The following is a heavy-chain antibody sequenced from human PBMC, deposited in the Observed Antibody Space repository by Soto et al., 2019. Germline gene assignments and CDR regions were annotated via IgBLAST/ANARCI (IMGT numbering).Heavy chain of an antibody. D-gene: IGHD6-19*01. CDR1: GFTFSSYW. CDR3: ARESQWLGTYYYYGMDV. Sequence: GSLRLSCAASGFTFSSYWMSWVRQAPGKGLEWVANIKQDGSEKYYVDSVKGRFTISRDNAKNSLYLQMNSLRAEDTAVYYCARESQWLGTYYYYGMDVWGQGTTVTVSS. CDR2: IKQDGSEK. J-gene: IGHJ6*02. V-gene: IGHV3-7*01.